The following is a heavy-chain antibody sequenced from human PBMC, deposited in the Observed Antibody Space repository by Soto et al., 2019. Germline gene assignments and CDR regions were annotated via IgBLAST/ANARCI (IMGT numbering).Heavy chain of an antibody. D-gene: IGHD3-22*01. Sequence: QVQLVQSGAEVKKPGSSVKVSCKASGGTFSSYAITWVRQAPGQGLEWMGGIIPIFGTANYAQKFQGRVTSTADXSXSXXYMELSSLRSECTAVYYCARDRGPSSGYYPYWFDPWGQGTLVTVSS. V-gene: IGHV1-69*12. J-gene: IGHJ5*02. CDR1: GGTFSSYA. CDR3: ARDRGPSSGYYPYWFDP. CDR2: IIPIFGTA.